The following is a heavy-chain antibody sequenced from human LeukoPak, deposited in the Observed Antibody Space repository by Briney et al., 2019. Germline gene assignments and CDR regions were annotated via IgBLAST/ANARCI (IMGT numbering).Heavy chain of an antibody. V-gene: IGHV3-33*01. D-gene: IGHD6-19*01. J-gene: IGHJ4*02. CDR2: IWYDGSNK. CDR3: ARDRGGSSGWYTFNY. CDR1: GFTFSSYG. Sequence: GRSLRLSYAASGFTFSSYGMHWVRQAPGKGLEWVAVIWYDGSNKYYADSVKGRFTISRDNSKNTLYLQMNSLRAEDTAVYYCARDRGGSSGWYTFNYWGQGTLVTVSS.